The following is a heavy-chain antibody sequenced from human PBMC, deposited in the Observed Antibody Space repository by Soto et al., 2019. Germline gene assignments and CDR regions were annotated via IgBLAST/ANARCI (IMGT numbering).Heavy chain of an antibody. D-gene: IGHD2-8*01. J-gene: IGHJ4*02. CDR3: ASQTLGYCTNGVCSFDY. CDR1: GGSISSSSYY. Sequence: QLQLQESGPGLVKPSETLSLTCTVSGGSISSSSYYWGWIRQPPGKGLEWIGSIYYSGSTYYNPSLQSRVTISVDTSKNQFSLKLSSVTAADTAVYYCASQTLGYCTNGVCSFDYWGQGTLVTVSS. CDR2: IYYSGST. V-gene: IGHV4-39*01.